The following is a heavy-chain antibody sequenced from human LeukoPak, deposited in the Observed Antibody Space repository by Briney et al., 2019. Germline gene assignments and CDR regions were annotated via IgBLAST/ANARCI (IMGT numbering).Heavy chain of an antibody. CDR1: GGSFSGYY. Sequence: SETLSLTCAVYGGSFSGYYWSWIRQPPGKGLEWIGEINHSGSTNYNPSLKSRVTISVDTSKNQFSLKLSSVTAADTAVYYCARGRPYYYDSSGYPLRVDYWGQGTLVTVSS. J-gene: IGHJ4*02. D-gene: IGHD3-22*01. V-gene: IGHV4-34*01. CDR2: INHSGST. CDR3: ARGRPYYYDSSGYPLRVDY.